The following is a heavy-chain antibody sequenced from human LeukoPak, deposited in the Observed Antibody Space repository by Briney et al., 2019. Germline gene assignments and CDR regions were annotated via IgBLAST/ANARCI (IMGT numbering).Heavy chain of an antibody. V-gene: IGHV3-30*18. CDR3: AKDAYYDILTGYYLSFDY. Sequence: PGRSLRLSCAASGFTFSSYGMHWVRQAPGKGLEWVAVISYDGSNKYYADSVKGRFTISRDNSKNTLYLQMNSLRAEDTAVYYCAKDAYYDILTGYYLSFDYWGQGTLVTVSS. D-gene: IGHD3-9*01. J-gene: IGHJ4*02. CDR2: ISYDGSNK. CDR1: GFTFSSYG.